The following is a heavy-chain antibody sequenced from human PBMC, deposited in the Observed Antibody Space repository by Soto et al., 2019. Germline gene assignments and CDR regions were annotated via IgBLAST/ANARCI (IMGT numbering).Heavy chain of an antibody. D-gene: IGHD1-26*01. J-gene: IGHJ4*02. Sequence: QVQLVESGGGVVQPGRSLRLSCAASGFTFNNYGMHWVRQAPGKGLEWVALIWHDGSNKGYADSVMGRFTISRDNSKNTLNLQMNSLRVEDTAVYYCTRAAIKGELLDYWGQGTQVTVSS. V-gene: IGHV3-33*01. CDR3: TRAAIKGELLDY. CDR2: IWHDGSNK. CDR1: GFTFNNYG.